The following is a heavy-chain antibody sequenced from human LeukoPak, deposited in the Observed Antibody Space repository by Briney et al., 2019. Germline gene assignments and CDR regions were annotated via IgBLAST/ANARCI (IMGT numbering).Heavy chain of an antibody. CDR3: ARGLDSSSCNV. J-gene: IGHJ6*02. Sequence: SETLSLTCTVSGGSISSYYWSWIRQPPGKGLEWIGYNYYSGSTNYNPSLKSRVTISVDTSKNQFSLKLSSVTAADTAVYYCARGLDSSSCNVWGQGTTVTVSS. CDR1: GGSISSYY. V-gene: IGHV4-59*01. D-gene: IGHD6-13*01. CDR2: NYYSGST.